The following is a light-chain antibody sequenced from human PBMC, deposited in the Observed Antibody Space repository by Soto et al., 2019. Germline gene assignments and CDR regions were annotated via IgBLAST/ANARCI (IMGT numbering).Light chain of an antibody. J-gene: IGKJ5*01. CDR3: QHYYGTSPIA. V-gene: IGKV3-20*01. CDR1: QSVSTR. Sequence: PGERATLSCKASQSVSTRLAWYQHRSGQAPRLLISSASIRATGIPDRFSGSGSGTDFTLTISRLEPEDFALYYCQHYYGTSPIAFGQGTRLE. CDR2: SAS.